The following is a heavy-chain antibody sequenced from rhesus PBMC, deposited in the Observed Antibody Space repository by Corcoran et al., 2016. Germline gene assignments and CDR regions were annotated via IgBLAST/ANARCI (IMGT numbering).Heavy chain of an antibody. CDR1: GGSICDRYW. J-gene: IGHJ1*01. Sequence: QVQLQESGPGVVKASETLSLTCAVSGGSICDRYWGSWIPQPPVKGLEGIGCSNGAAPIPNVNPLFRSRCTISIYDAKNLFCLKLSSVSTADTAVDYCARARGMGAAGWEYFEFWGQGALVTVSS. D-gene: IGHD1-44*02. CDR3: ARARGMGAAGWEYFEF. V-gene: IGHV4S10*01. CDR2: SNGAAPIP.